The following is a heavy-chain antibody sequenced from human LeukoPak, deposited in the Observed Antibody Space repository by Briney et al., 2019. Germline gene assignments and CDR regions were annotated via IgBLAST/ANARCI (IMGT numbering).Heavy chain of an antibody. J-gene: IGHJ6*03. V-gene: IGHV1-69*06. CDR2: IIPIFGTA. D-gene: IGHD4-17*01. CDR3: AALRDYGYYYYYMDV. Sequence: ASVKVSCKASGGTFSSYAISWVRQAPGQGLEWMGGIIPIFGTANYAQKFQGRVTITADKSTSTAYMELSSLRSEDTAVYYCAALRDYGYYYYYMDVWGKGTTVTVSS. CDR1: GGTFSSYA.